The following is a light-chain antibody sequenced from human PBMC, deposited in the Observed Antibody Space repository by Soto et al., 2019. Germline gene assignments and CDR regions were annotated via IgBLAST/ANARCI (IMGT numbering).Light chain of an antibody. CDR3: QHYNSYSEA. CDR1: QTISSW. Sequence: IELTPSPSSLSASVGDRVTITCRASQTISSWLAWYQQKPGKAPKLLIYKASTLKSGVPSRFRGSGSGTEFTLTISSLQPDDFEPYYCQHYNSYSEAFGQGTKVDIK. V-gene: IGKV1-5*03. CDR2: KAS. J-gene: IGKJ1*01.